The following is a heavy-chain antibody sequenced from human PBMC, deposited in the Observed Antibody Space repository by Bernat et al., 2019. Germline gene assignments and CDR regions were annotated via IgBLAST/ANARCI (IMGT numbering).Heavy chain of an antibody. CDR1: GFTFSGYS. CDR2: ISSTGSHI. CDR3: AREAIVAGYSMDV. V-gene: IGHV3-21*05. J-gene: IGHJ6*03. Sequence: EVQLVESGGSLVKPGGSLRLSCGTSGFTFSGYSMNWVRQAPGKGLEWVSYISSTGSHIYYADSVKGRFTVSRDNTKNSLFLQMTSLRVEDTALYFCAREAIVAGYSMDVWGRGTTVSVS. D-gene: IGHD2-15*01.